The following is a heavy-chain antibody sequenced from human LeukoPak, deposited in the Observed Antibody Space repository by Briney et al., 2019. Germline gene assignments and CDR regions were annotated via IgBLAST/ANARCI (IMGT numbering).Heavy chain of an antibody. J-gene: IGHJ4*02. CDR2: ISGYNGNT. Sequence: GASVKVSCKPSGYTFTSYDISWVRQAPGQGLEWMGWISGYNGNTNYAQKLQGRVTMTTDTSTSTAYMELRSLRSDDTAVYYCARDVEVDYGDYFDYWGQGTLVTVSS. V-gene: IGHV1-18*01. CDR1: GYTFTSYD. D-gene: IGHD4-17*01. CDR3: ARDVEVDYGDYFDY.